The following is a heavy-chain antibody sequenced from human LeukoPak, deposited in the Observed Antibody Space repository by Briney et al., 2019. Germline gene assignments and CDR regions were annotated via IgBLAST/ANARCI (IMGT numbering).Heavy chain of an antibody. V-gene: IGHV4-39*01. CDR1: GGSISSSSYY. CDR2: IYYSGST. CDR3: ARLGPYYYDSSGYFDY. Sequence: SETLSLTCTVSGGSISSSSYYWGWIRQPPGKGLEWIGSIYYSGSTYHNPSLKSRVTISVDTSKNQFSLKLSSVTAADTAVYYCARLGPYYYDSSGYFDYWGQGTLVTVSS. J-gene: IGHJ4*02. D-gene: IGHD3-22*01.